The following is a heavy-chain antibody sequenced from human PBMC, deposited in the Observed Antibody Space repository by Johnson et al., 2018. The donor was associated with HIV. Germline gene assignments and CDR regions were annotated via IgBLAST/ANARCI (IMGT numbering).Heavy chain of an antibody. CDR2: ISSSGSTI. D-gene: IGHD2-15*01. CDR1: GFTVSSNY. J-gene: IGHJ3*02. CDR3: ARDRAIGGWSIDI. V-gene: IGHV3-11*01. Sequence: QVQLVESGGGLIQPGGSLTLSCAASGFTVSSNYMSWVRQAPGKGLEWVSYISSSGSTIYYADSVKGRFTISRDSSKNTLYLQMNSLRAEDTALYYCARDRAIGGWSIDIWGQGTMVTVSS.